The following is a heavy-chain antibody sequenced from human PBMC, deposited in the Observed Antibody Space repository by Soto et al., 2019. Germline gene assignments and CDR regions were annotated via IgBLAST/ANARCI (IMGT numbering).Heavy chain of an antibody. Sequence: GASVKFSCKASGGTFSSYAISWVRQAPGQGLEWMGGIIPIFGTANYAQKFQGRVTITADESTSTAYMELSSLRSEDTAVYYCARGYDILTGYSKYYYYGMDVWGQGTTVTVSS. V-gene: IGHV1-69*13. CDR2: IIPIFGTA. D-gene: IGHD3-9*01. CDR1: GGTFSSYA. J-gene: IGHJ6*02. CDR3: ARGYDILTGYSKYYYYGMDV.